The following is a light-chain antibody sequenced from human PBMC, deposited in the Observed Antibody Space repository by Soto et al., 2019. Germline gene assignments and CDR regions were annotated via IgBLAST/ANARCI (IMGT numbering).Light chain of an antibody. Sequence: DIQMTQSPSSLSASVGDRVTITCRTSRPISDYLNWYQQKPGKAPTLLIYTTSNLQSGVPSRFSGSGSATHFTLTISSLQPEDFATYYCQQHYNTPRTFGQGTKVEI. CDR3: QQHYNTPRT. V-gene: IGKV1-39*01. CDR1: RPISDY. CDR2: TTS. J-gene: IGKJ1*01.